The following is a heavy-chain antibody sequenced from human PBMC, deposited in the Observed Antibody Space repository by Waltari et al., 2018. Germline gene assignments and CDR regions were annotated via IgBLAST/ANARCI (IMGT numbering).Heavy chain of an antibody. CDR2: INPSGGST. J-gene: IGHJ4*02. D-gene: IGHD1-26*01. Sequence: QVQLVQSGAEVKKPGASVKVSCKASGYTFTSYYMHGVRQAPGQGLEWMGIINPSGGSTSYAQKFQGRVTMTRDTSTSTVYMELSSLRSEDTAVYYCASGSYFRAFDYWGQGTLVTVSS. CDR1: GYTFTSYY. CDR3: ASGSYFRAFDY. V-gene: IGHV1-46*03.